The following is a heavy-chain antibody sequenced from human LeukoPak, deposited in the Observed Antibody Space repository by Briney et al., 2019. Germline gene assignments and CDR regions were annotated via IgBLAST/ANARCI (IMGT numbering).Heavy chain of an antibody. J-gene: IGHJ5*02. CDR3: ARGVRSWWFDP. CDR2: IYYSGST. V-gene: IGHV4-59*01. Sequence: SETLSLTCTVSGGSISSYYWSWIRQPPGKGLEWIGYIYYSGSTNYNPSLKSRVTISVDTSKNQFSLKLSSVTAADTAVYYCARGVRSWWFDPWGQGTLVTVSS. CDR1: GGSISSYY.